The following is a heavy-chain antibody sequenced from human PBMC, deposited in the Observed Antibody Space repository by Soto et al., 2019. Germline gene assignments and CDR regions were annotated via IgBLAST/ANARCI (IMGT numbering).Heavy chain of an antibody. CDR2: IIPIFGTA. CDR3: ARDGNFWSGYYTLDY. V-gene: IGHV1-69*01. J-gene: IGHJ4*02. CDR1: GGTFSSYA. D-gene: IGHD3-3*01. Sequence: QVQLVQSGAEVKKPGSSVKVSCKASGGTFSSYAISWVRQAPGQGLEWMGGIIPIFGTANYAQKFQGRVTITADESTSTAYRELSSLRSEDTAVYYCARDGNFWSGYYTLDYWGQGTLVTVSS.